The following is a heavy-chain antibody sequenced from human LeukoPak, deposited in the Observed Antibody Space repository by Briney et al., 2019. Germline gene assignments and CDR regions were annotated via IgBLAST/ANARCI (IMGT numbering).Heavy chain of an antibody. V-gene: IGHV3-66*01. CDR1: GFTVSSNY. CDR3: ARVGYTGTWYSSPPFDY. D-gene: IGHD6-13*01. CDR2: IYSGGST. J-gene: IGHJ4*02. Sequence: GGSLRLSCAVSGFTVSSNYMSWVRQAPGKGLEWVSLIYSGGSTYYADSVKGRFTISRDNSKNTLYLQMNSLRVEDTAVYYCARVGYTGTWYSSPPFDYWGQGTLVTVSS.